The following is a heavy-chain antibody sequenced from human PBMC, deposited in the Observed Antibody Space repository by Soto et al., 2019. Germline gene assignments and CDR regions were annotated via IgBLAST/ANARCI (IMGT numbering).Heavy chain of an antibody. CDR2: VFSSVSA. CDR1: GVSVRSYT. Sequence: SGTLSFTCIVSGVSVRSYTWSWVRQPANKGLEWIGRVFSSVSATYNPSLKSRVSVSMDTPENRISLKLDSVTAADAGVYFCARDGMTTGDTWGPGTLVTVSS. CDR3: ARDGMTTGDT. V-gene: IGHV4-4*07. D-gene: IGHD2-21*02. J-gene: IGHJ4*02.